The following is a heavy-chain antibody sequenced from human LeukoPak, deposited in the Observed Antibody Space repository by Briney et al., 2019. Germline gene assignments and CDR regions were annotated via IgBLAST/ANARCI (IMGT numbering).Heavy chain of an antibody. Sequence: GASVKVSCKASGYTFTGYAMHWVRQAPGQRLEWMGWINAGNGNTKYSQKFQGRVTITGDTSASTAYMELSSLRSEDTAVYYCARPLSTRYDFWSEGDAFDIWGQGTMVTVSS. CDR3: ARPLSTRYDFWSEGDAFDI. CDR2: INAGNGNT. V-gene: IGHV1-3*01. J-gene: IGHJ3*02. D-gene: IGHD3-3*01. CDR1: GYTFTGYA.